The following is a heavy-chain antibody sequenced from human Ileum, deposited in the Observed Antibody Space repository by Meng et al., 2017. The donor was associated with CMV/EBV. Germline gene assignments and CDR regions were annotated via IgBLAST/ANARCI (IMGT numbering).Heavy chain of an antibody. V-gene: IGHV3-23*01. CDR3: ASWNFAP. J-gene: IGHJ5*02. CDR2: ITDSGTGT. Sequence: DVHLLQSGGGLVQPGGALRLSCAASGFTFSKFAMKWVRQAPGKGVEWVSSITDSGTGTYYADSVRGRFTISRDNSKATLYLQMNSLRVDDTAIYYCASWNFAPWGQGTLVTVSS. CDR1: GFTFSKFA. D-gene: IGHD1-1*01.